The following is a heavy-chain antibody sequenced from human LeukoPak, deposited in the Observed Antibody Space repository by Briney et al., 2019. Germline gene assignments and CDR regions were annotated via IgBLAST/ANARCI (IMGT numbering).Heavy chain of an antibody. D-gene: IGHD3-3*01. Sequence: ASVKVSCKASGYTFTSYGISWVRQAPGQGLEWMGWISAYNGNTNYAQKLQGRVTMTTDTSTSTAYMELRSLRSDDTAVYYCARDNNYDFWNGYLWAFDYWGQGTLVTVSS. CDR1: GYTFTSYG. CDR2: ISAYNGNT. CDR3: ARDNNYDFWNGYLWAFDY. V-gene: IGHV1-18*01. J-gene: IGHJ4*02.